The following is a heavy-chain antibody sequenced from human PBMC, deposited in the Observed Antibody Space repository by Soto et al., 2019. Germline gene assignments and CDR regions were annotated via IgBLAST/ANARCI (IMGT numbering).Heavy chain of an antibody. V-gene: IGHV3-7*02. CDR1: GFTCSSYW. J-gene: IGHJ4*02. D-gene: IGHD6-19*01. CDR2: IKQDGSEK. Sequence: EVQLMESGGGLVQPGGSLRLSCAGSGFTCSSYWMNWVRQAPGKGLEWVANIKQDGSEKYYVDSVKGRFSISRDNAQNSMYLQMNSLRAEDTAVYYCAGGTGWLIDYWGQGTLVTVSS. CDR3: AGGTGWLIDY.